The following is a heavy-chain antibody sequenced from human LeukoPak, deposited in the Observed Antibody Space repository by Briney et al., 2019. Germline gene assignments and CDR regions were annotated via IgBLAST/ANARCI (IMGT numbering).Heavy chain of an antibody. D-gene: IGHD5-24*01. V-gene: IGHV3-43*02. CDR2: ISGDGGST. CDR3: AKGDGYNIGY. CDR1: GFTFDDYA. Sequence: GGSLRLSCAASGFTFDDYAMHWVRHAPGKGLEWVSLISGDGGSTYYADSVKGRFTISRDNSKNSLYLQVNSLRTEDTALYYCAKGDGYNIGYWGQGTLVTVSS. J-gene: IGHJ4*02.